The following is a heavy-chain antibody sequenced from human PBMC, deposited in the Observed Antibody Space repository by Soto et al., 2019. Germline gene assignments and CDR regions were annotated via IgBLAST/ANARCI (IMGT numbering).Heavy chain of an antibody. CDR2: ISYDGGHQ. V-gene: IGHV3-30*18. Sequence: QVQLLESGGGVVQPGRSLRLSCSPSGFTFSSFGMHWVRQAPGKGLEWVALISYDGGHQYYADSVKGRFTIARDSSKNMLYLQMNSLRAADTAVYYCAKVLVRAFGAFSDMDVWGQGTTVTVS. CDR1: GFTFSSFG. J-gene: IGHJ6*02. D-gene: IGHD3-3*02. CDR3: AKVLVRAFGAFSDMDV.